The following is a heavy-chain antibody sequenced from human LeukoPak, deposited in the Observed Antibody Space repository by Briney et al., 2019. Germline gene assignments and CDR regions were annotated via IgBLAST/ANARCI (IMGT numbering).Heavy chain of an antibody. CDR1: GGTFSSYA. Sequence: SVKVSCKASGGTFSSYAISWVRQAPGQGLEWMGGIIPIFGTANYAQKFQGRVTIAADESTSTAYMELSSLRSEDTAVYYCARTHQNCSSTSCYLYYYYYGMDVWGKGTTVTVSS. CDR2: IIPIFGTA. CDR3: ARTHQNCSSTSCYLYYYYYGMDV. V-gene: IGHV1-69*13. D-gene: IGHD2-2*01. J-gene: IGHJ6*04.